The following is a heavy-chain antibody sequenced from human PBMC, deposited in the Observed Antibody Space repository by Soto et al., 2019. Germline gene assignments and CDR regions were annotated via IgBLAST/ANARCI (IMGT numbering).Heavy chain of an antibody. CDR2: ISSSGSTI. D-gene: IGHD2-15*01. Sequence: VGSLRLSCAASGFTFSDYYMSWIRQAPGKGLEWVSYISSSGSTIYYADSVKGRFTISRDNAKNSLYLQMNSLRAEDTAVYYCARPVVVAASPFDYWGQGTLVTVSS. V-gene: IGHV3-11*01. CDR1: GFTFSDYY. J-gene: IGHJ4*02. CDR3: ARPVVVAASPFDY.